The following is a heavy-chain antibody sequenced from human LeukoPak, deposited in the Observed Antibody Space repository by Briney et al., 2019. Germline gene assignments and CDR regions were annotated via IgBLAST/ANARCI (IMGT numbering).Heavy chain of an antibody. CDR3: ARDLITFGGVIVNFDY. D-gene: IGHD3-16*02. J-gene: IGHJ4*02. V-gene: IGHV3-21*01. CDR1: GFTFSSYA. CDR2: ISSSSSYI. Sequence: KPGGSLRLSCAASGFTFSSYAMSWVRQAPGKGLEWVSSISSSSSYIYYADSVKGRFTISRDNAKNSLYLQMNSLRAEDTAVYYCARDLITFGGVIVNFDYWGQGTLVTVSS.